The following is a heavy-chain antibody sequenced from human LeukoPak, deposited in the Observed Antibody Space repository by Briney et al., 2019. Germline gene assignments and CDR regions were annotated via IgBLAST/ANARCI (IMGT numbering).Heavy chain of an antibody. CDR1: GFTLSTYA. J-gene: IGHJ4*02. CDR2: ISGGGDTT. V-gene: IGHV3-23*01. Sequence: GGSLRLSCAASGFTLSTYAMSWFRQAPGKGLEWVSGISGGGDTTNYADSVRGRFTISRDNSKNTMYLQMNSLKTEDTAVYYCTTDRRRWYVYWGQGTLVTVSS. D-gene: IGHD2-15*01. CDR3: TTDRRRWYVY.